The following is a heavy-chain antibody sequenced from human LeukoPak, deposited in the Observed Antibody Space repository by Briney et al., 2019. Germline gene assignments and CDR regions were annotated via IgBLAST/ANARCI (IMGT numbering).Heavy chain of an antibody. V-gene: IGHV4-59*01. CDR2: IYYSGST. J-gene: IGHJ6*03. CDR3: ARDPVFRAYDSSGYYHYYYYMDV. CDR1: GGSISSYY. D-gene: IGHD3-22*01. Sequence: SETLSLTCTVCGGSISSYYWSWVRQPPGKGLEWIGYIYYSGSTNYNPSLKSRVNISVEKSKKEFSLKLSSVTAADTAVYYCARDPVFRAYDSSGYYHYYYYMDVWGKGTTVTASS.